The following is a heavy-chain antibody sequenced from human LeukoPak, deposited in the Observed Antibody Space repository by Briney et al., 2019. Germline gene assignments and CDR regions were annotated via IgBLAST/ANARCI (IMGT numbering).Heavy chain of an antibody. CDR1: GYTFTSYG. D-gene: IGHD6-19*01. V-gene: IGHV1-18*01. CDR2: ISAYNGNT. J-gene: IGHJ3*02. CDR3: ARQWLDYPHDAFDI. Sequence: ASVKVSCKASGYTFTSYGISWVRQAPGQGLEWMGWISAYNGNTNYAQKLQGRVTMTTDTSTSTAYMELRSLRSDDTAVCYCARQWLDYPHDAFDIWGQGTMVTVSS.